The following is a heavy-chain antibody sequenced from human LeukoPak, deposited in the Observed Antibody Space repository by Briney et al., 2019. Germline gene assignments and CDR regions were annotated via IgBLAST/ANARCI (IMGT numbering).Heavy chain of an antibody. CDR3: ARGRDIVVVPAGNWFDP. CDR2: INPNSGGT. V-gene: IGHV1-2*02. Sequence: ASVKVSCKASGYTFTGYYMHWVRQAPGQGLEWMGWINPNSGGTNYAQKFQGRVTMTRDTSISTAYMELSRLRSDDTAVYYCARGRDIVVVPAGNWFDPWGQGTLVTVSS. D-gene: IGHD2-2*01. J-gene: IGHJ5*02. CDR1: GYTFTGYY.